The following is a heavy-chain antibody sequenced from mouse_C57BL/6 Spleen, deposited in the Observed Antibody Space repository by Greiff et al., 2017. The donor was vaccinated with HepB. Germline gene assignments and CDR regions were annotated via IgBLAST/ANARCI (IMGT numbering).Heavy chain of an antibody. V-gene: IGHV5-9-1*02. CDR1: GFTFSSYA. Sequence: EVHLVESGEGLVKPGGSLKLSCAASGFTFSSYAMSWVRQTPEKRLEWVAYISSGGDYIYYADTVKGRFTISRDNARNTLYLQMSSLKSEDTAMYYCTRDYCSLYYFDDWGQGTTLTVSS. CDR3: TRDYCSLYYFDD. J-gene: IGHJ2*01. CDR2: ISSGGDYI. D-gene: IGHD1-1*01.